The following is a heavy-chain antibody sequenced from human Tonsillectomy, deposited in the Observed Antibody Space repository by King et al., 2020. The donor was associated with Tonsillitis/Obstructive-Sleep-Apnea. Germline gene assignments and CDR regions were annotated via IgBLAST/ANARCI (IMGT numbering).Heavy chain of an antibody. CDR3: ARASVAAATIDY. CDR2: IYYSGST. CDR1: GGSISSVGDY. D-gene: IGHD2-2*01. J-gene: IGHJ4*02. V-gene: IGHV4-31*03. Sequence: VQLQESGPGLLKPSQTLSLTCTVSGGSISSVGDYWSWIRQHPGKGREWIWYIYYSGSTYYNPSLKSRVTISVDTSKNQFSLKLSSVTAADTAVYYCARASVAAATIDYWGQGTLVTVSS.